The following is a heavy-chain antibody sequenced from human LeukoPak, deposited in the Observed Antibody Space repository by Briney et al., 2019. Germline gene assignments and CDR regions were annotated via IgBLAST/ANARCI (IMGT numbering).Heavy chain of an antibody. CDR3: ARDSYDSSGYYPPFEY. Sequence: SETLSLTCTVSGGSISSDYWSWIRQPPGKGLEWIGSIYHSRNTYYNPSLKSRVTISVDTSKNQFSLKLNSVTAADTAVYYCARDSYDSSGYYPPFEYWGQGTLVTVSS. D-gene: IGHD3-22*01. CDR1: GGSISSDY. CDR2: IYHSRNT. V-gene: IGHV4-38-2*02. J-gene: IGHJ4*02.